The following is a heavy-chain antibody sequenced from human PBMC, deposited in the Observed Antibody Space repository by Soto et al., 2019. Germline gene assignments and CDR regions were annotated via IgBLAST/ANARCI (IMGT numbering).Heavy chain of an antibody. CDR3: ARGVVEVRAVGYYYYAMDA. Sequence: QVQMVQSGAEVKKPGTSVKVSCKAAAGTFSSYSITWVRQAPGQGLEWMGGIIPMFGTANYAQKFQGRVTITADQSTRTAYMELTRLRSEDTAVYYCARGVVEVRAVGYYYYAMDAWGQGTTVTVSS. CDR1: AGTFSSYS. J-gene: IGHJ6*02. V-gene: IGHV1-69*19. CDR2: IIPMFGTA. D-gene: IGHD2-21*01.